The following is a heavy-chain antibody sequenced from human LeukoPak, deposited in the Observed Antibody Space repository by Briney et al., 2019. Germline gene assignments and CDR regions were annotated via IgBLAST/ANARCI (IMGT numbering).Heavy chain of an antibody. D-gene: IGHD3-16*02. CDR2: IRNDETEI. Sequence: GGSLRLSCTAPGFPFNAYNIHWIRQAPGRGLEWVSFIRNDETEIHYADFAKGRFTISRDRSKNSVYLQMNSLRPDDTALYYCAKDGGRYRFDFWGQGTMVTVSS. J-gene: IGHJ4*02. CDR3: AKDGGRYRFDF. CDR1: GFPFNAYN. V-gene: IGHV3-30*02.